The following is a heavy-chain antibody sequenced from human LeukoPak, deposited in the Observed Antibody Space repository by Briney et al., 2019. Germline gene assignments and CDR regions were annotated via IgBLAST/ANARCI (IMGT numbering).Heavy chain of an antibody. CDR3: TRASPMATTTFDY. V-gene: IGHV3-30*19. Sequence: GRSLRLSCAASGFTFSGYGMHWVRQAPGKGLEWVAVISYDGSNKYYADSVKGRFTISRDNSKNTLYLQMNSLRAEDTAVYYCTRASPMATTTFDYWGQGTPVTVSS. D-gene: IGHD5-24*01. J-gene: IGHJ4*02. CDR1: GFTFSGYG. CDR2: ISYDGSNK.